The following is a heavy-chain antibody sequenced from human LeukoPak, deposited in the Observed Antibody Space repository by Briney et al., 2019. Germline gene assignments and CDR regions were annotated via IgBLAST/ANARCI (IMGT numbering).Heavy chain of an antibody. D-gene: IGHD2-21*02. CDR3: ARESYCGGDCYSGYYYYGMDV. CDR1: GGTFISYA. J-gene: IGHJ6*02. CDR2: IIPIFGTA. Sequence: SVKVSCKASGGTFISYAISWVRQAPGQGLEWMGGIIPIFGTANYAQKFQGRVTITADESTSTAYMELSSLRSEDTAVYYCARESYCGGDCYSGYYYYGMDVWGQGTTVTVSS. V-gene: IGHV1-69*13.